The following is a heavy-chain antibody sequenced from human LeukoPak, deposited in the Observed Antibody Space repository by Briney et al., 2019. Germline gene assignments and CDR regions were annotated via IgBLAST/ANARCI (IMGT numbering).Heavy chain of an antibody. V-gene: IGHV3-30-3*01. CDR2: ISYDGSNK. J-gene: IGHJ4*02. CDR3: AKVPTMIVVVILFDY. CDR1: GFTFSSYA. Sequence: GGSLRLSCAASGFTFSSYAMHWVRQAPGKGLEWVAVISYDGSNKYYADSVKGRFTISRDNSKNTPYLQMNSLRAEDTAVYYCAKVPTMIVVVILFDYWGQGTLVTVSS. D-gene: IGHD3-22*01.